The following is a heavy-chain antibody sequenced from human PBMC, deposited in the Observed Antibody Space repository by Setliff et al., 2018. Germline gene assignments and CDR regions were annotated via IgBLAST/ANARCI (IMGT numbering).Heavy chain of an antibody. CDR3: ARAGSSGWWPRGYSQH. J-gene: IGHJ1*01. Sequence: SETLSLTCAVSGYSISSGYYWGWIRQPPGKGLEWIGSIYHSGSTYYNPSLKSRVTISVDTSKNQFSLKLSSVTAADTAVYYCARAGSSGWWPRGYSQHWGQGTLVTVSS. D-gene: IGHD6-19*01. CDR1: GYSISSGYY. CDR2: IYHSGST. V-gene: IGHV4-38-2*01.